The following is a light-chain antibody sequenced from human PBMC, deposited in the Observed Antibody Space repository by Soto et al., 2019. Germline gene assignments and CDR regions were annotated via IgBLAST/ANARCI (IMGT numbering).Light chain of an antibody. J-gene: IGKJ1*01. Sequence: DIQMTQSPSTLSASVGDSVTITCRASQSISNWLAWYQQKPGKAPKLLIYDASSLESGVPSRFSGGGFGTEFTLTISSLQPDDFGTYYCQQYNSYSTFGQGTKVDIK. CDR2: DAS. V-gene: IGKV1-5*01. CDR1: QSISNW. CDR3: QQYNSYST.